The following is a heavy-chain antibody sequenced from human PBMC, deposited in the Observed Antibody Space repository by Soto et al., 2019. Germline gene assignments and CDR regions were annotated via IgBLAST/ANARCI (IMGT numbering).Heavy chain of an antibody. CDR1: GFTFSGYG. CDR3: ARGSSSWLDY. J-gene: IGHJ4*02. V-gene: IGHV3-30*03. CDR2: ISYDGSNK. Sequence: LRLSCAASGFTFSGYGMHWVRQAPGKGLEWVAVISYDGSNKYYADSVKGRFTISRDNAKNSLYLQMNSLRAEDTAVYYCARGSSSWLDYWGQGTLVTVSS. D-gene: IGHD6-13*01.